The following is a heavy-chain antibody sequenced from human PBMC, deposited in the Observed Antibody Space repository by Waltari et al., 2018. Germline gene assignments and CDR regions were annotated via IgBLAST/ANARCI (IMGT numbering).Heavy chain of an antibody. Sequence: QVQLQQWGAGLLKPSETLSLTCAVYGGSFSGYYWSWIRQPPGKGLEWIGEINHSGSTNYNPSLKSRVTISVDTSKNQFSLKLSSVTAADTAVYYCARVYYDFWSGYSGFDYWGQGTLVTVSS. CDR2: INHSGST. D-gene: IGHD3-3*01. CDR3: ARVYYDFWSGYSGFDY. CDR1: GGSFSGYY. V-gene: IGHV4-34*01. J-gene: IGHJ4*02.